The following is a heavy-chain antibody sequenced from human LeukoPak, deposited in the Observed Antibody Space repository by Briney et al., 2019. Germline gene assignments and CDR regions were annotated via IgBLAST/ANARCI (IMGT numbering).Heavy chain of an antibody. CDR3: ARALIVVVPAASTEHAFDI. CDR1: GFTFSSYS. D-gene: IGHD2-2*01. J-gene: IGHJ3*02. CDR2: ISSSSSYI. Sequence: GGSLRLSCAASGFTFSSYSMNWVRQAPGKGLEWVSSISSSSSYIYYADSVKGRFTISRDNAKNSLYLQMNSLRAEDAAVYYCARALIVVVPAASTEHAFDIWGQGTMVTVSS. V-gene: IGHV3-21*01.